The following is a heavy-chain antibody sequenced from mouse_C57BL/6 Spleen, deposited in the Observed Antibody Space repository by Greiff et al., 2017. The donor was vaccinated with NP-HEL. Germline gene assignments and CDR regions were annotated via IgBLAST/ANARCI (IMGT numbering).Heavy chain of an antibody. J-gene: IGHJ3*01. CDR2: ISDGGSYT. CDR3: ARGYSSADWFAY. V-gene: IGHV5-4*03. CDR1: GFTFSSYA. D-gene: IGHD3-2*02. Sequence: EVMLVESGGGLVKPGGSLKLSCAASGFTFSSYAMSWVRQTPEKRLEWVATISDGGSYTYYPDNVKGRFTISRDNAKNNLYLQMSHLKSEDTAMYYCARGYSSADWFAYWGQGTLVTVSA.